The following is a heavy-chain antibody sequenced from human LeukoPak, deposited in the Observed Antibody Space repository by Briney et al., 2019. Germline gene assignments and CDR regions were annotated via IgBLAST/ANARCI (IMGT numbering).Heavy chain of an antibody. CDR2: IYHSGST. V-gene: IGHV4-38-2*01. CDR3: ARVDFWSGYYVSLVAFDI. J-gene: IGHJ3*02. D-gene: IGHD3-3*01. CDR1: GYSISSGYY. Sequence: SDTLSLTCAVSGYSISSGYYWGWIRQPPGEGLDWIGSIYHSGSTYYKPSLKMRDTMSVDTSKNQFSLKLSSVTAADTAVYYCARVDFWSGYYVSLVAFDIWGQGTMVTVSS.